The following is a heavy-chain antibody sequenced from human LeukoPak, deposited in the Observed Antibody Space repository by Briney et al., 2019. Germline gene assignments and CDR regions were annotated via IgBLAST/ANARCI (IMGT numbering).Heavy chain of an antibody. J-gene: IGHJ4*02. CDR1: GFTFNTYI. Sequence: GGSLRLSCAASGFTFNTYIMNWVRQAPGRGLEWVSYIRSRSSTIYYADSVKGRFTISIDNAKNSLYLQMNSLRAEDTAVYYCATEYYGSMNYYDYWGQGTLVAVSS. D-gene: IGHD3-10*01. CDR2: IRSRSSTI. CDR3: ATEYYGSMNYYDY. V-gene: IGHV3-48*04.